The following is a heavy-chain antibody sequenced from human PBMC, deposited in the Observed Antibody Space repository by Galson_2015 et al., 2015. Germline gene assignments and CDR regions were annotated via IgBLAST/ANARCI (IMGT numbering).Heavy chain of an antibody. CDR3: ARDSSSWYLADYYFDY. D-gene: IGHD6-13*01. CDR2: ISAYNGNT. J-gene: IGHJ4*02. V-gene: IGHV1-18*04. CDR1: GYTFSSYG. Sequence: SCKASGYTFSSYGITWVRQAPGQGLEWMGWISAYNGNTNYAQKLQGRVTMTTDTSTSTAYMELRSLRSDDTAVYYCARDSSSWYLADYYFDYWGQGTLVTVSS.